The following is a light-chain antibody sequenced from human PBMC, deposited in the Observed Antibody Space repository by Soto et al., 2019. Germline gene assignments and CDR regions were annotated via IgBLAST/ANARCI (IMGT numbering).Light chain of an antibody. V-gene: IGLV2-8*01. CDR2: EVS. J-gene: IGLJ1*01. CDR3: SSYAGSNNFV. CDR1: RSDVGGYNY. Sequence: QLVLTQPPSASGSPGQSVTISCTGTRSDVGGYNYVSWYQQHPGKAPKLMIYEVSKRPSGVPDRFSGSKSANTASLTVSGLQAEDEADYYCSSYAGSNNFVFGTGTKLTVL.